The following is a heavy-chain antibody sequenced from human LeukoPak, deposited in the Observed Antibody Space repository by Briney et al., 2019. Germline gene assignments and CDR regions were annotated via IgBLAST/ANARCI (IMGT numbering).Heavy chain of an antibody. V-gene: IGHV3-23*01. D-gene: IGHD2-2*01. CDR3: ARDGGGGGCTSCLIDAFDI. CDR1: GFTFSSYA. Sequence: GGSVRLSCAASGFTFSSYAMSWVRQAPGKGLEWVSAISGSGGSTYYADSVKGRFTISRDNSKNTLYLQMNSLRAEDTAVYYCARDGGGGGCTSCLIDAFDIWGQGTMVTVSS. J-gene: IGHJ3*02. CDR2: ISGSGGST.